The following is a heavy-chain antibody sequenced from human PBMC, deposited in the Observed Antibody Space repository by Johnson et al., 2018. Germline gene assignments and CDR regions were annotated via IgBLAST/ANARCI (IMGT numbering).Heavy chain of an antibody. V-gene: IGHV4-39*01. Sequence: QVQLQESGPGLVKPSETLSLTCTVSGGSISGSSYFWGWIRQPPGKGLEWIGSIYYSGSTYYNPSLKSRVTISVDTSKTQFSLKLTSVTVADTAVYYCARPGYSGYDFTYWGQGTLVTVSS. CDR3: ARPGYSGYDFTY. CDR2: IYYSGST. J-gene: IGHJ4*02. CDR1: GGSISGSSYF. D-gene: IGHD5-12*01.